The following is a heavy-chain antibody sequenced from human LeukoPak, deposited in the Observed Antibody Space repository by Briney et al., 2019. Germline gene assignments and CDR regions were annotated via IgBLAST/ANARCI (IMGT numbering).Heavy chain of an antibody. J-gene: IGHJ4*02. CDR2: ITSGVGIT. CDR1: GFAFSNYG. CDR3: AKGDYYDFDY. V-gene: IGHV3-23*01. Sequence: TGGSLTLSCAASGFAFSNYGMNWPRQAPGKGMEWVSIITSGVGITYYADSVKVRFTISRDNSKNTLYLQMNSLRAEDTAVYYCAKGDYYDFDYWGQGTLVTVSS. D-gene: IGHD3-10*01.